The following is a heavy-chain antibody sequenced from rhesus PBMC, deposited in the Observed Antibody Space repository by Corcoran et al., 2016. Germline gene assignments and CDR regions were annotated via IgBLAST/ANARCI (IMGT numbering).Heavy chain of an antibody. V-gene: IGHV4S11*01. CDR3: ARMSGY. CDR2: IDGSGSRT. Sequence: QLQLQESGPGLVKPSETLSLTCAVSGGSLSSHSWSWCRHPPGKGLEGFGRIDGSGSRTNHNPPLKSRVTLTVDASKKQLSRRVRAVTAADTAVYYCARMSGYWGHGVLVTVSS. J-gene: IGHJ4*01. D-gene: IGHD1-44*01. CDR1: GGSLSSHS.